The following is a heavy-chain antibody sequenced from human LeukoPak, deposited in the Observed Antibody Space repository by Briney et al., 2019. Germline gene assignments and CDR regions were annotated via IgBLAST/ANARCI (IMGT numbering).Heavy chain of an antibody. Sequence: GGSLRLSCAASGFSFSDAWMNWVRQAPGKGPEWVSGISGSAESTYYADSVKGRFTISRDNSKNTVFLQMNSLRAADTAVYSCARGKRGVYYYYGMDVWGQGTTVTVSS. CDR3: ARGKRGVYYYYGMDV. CDR1: GFSFSDAW. CDR2: ISGSAEST. J-gene: IGHJ6*02. V-gene: IGHV3-23*01. D-gene: IGHD3-10*01.